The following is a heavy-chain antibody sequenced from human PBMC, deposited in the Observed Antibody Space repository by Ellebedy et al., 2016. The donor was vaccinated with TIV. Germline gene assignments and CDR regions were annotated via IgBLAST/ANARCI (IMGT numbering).Heavy chain of an antibody. CDR1: GYTFTSYY. Sequence: ASVKVSCKASGYTFTSYYMHWVRQAPGQGLEMMGVINPGGGSTSYAQKLQGRVTMTRDTSTRTVYMELSSLRSEDTAVYYCAKPGGSQPMYGGYDYWGPGTLVTVSS. V-gene: IGHV1-46*04. CDR2: INPGGGST. D-gene: IGHD5-12*01. J-gene: IGHJ4*02. CDR3: AKPGGSQPMYGGYDY.